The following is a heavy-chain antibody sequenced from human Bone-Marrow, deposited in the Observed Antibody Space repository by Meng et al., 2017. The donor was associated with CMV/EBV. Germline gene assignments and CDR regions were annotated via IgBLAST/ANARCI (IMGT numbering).Heavy chain of an antibody. V-gene: IGHV3-30-3*01. CDR2: ISYDGSDK. CDR3: TRDSFPRYGSSPSGY. Sequence: GESLKISCAASGFTFSSYAMSWVRQAPGKGLEWVAVISYDGSDKYYADSVKGRFTISRDNSKNTLFLQMNSLRAEDTSVYYCTRDSFPRYGSSPSGYWGQGTLVTVSS. CDR1: GFTFSSYA. J-gene: IGHJ4*02. D-gene: IGHD6-13*01.